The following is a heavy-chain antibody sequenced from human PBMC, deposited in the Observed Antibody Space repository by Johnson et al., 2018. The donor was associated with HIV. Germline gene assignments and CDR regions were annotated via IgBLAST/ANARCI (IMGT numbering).Heavy chain of an antibody. V-gene: IGHV3-7*03. CDR2: IKQDGSEK. D-gene: IGHD3-10*01. J-gene: IGHJ3*01. Sequence: VQLVESGGGLVKPGVSLRLSCAASGFTFSSYWMSWVRQAPGKGLEWVANIKQDGSEKYYVDSVKGRFIISRDNAKNSLYLQMNSLRAEETALYYCARGVRGVIIDWGQGTMVAVSS. CDR3: ARGVRGVIID. CDR1: GFTFSSYW.